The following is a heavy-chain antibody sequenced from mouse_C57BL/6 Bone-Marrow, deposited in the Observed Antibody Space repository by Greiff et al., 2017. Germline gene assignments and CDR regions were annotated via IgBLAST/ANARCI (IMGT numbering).Heavy chain of an antibody. CDR1: GFTFSSYA. CDR3: ARERFTTPYWYFDV. D-gene: IGHD1-1*01. Sequence: EVKLVESGGGLVKPGGSLKLSCAASGFTFSSYAMSWVRQTTEKRLEWVATISDGGSYTYYPDNVKGRFTISRDNAKNNLYLQMSHLKSEDTAMYYCARERFTTPYWYFDVWGTGTTVTVSS. CDR2: ISDGGSYT. V-gene: IGHV5-4*01. J-gene: IGHJ1*03.